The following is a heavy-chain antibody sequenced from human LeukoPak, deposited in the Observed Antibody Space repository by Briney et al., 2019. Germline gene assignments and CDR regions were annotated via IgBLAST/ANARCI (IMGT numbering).Heavy chain of an antibody. CDR2: INPNSGGT. J-gene: IGHJ4*02. D-gene: IGHD3-22*01. CDR3: ARVYDSSGFSVY. Sequence: GASVTVSCTSSGYTFTVYYMHWVRQAPGQGLEWMGWINPNSGGTNYAQKFQGRVTMTRDTSISTAYMELSRLRSDDTAVYYCARVYDSSGFSVYWGQGTLVTVSS. CDR1: GYTFTVYY. V-gene: IGHV1-2*02.